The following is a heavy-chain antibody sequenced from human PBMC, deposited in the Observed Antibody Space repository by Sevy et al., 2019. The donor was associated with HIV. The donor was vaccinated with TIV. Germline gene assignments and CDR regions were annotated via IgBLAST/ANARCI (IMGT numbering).Heavy chain of an antibody. CDR2: IWYDGSNK. J-gene: IGHJ4*02. D-gene: IGHD4-4*01. Sequence: GESLKISCAASGFTFSSHGMHWVRQAPGKGLEWVAVIWYDGSNKYYADSVKGRFTISRDNSKSTLFLQINSLRAEETAVYFCARDKDYSNYLPDYWGQGTLVTVSS. CDR3: ARDKDYSNYLPDY. CDR1: GFTFSSHG. V-gene: IGHV3-33*01.